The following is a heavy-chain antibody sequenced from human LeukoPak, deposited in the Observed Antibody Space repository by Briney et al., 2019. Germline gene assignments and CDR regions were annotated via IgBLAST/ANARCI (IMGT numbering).Heavy chain of an antibody. D-gene: IGHD2-15*01. V-gene: IGHV3-66*01. Sequence: GGSLRLSCAASGFTVSSNYMSWVRQAPGKGLEWVSVIYSGGSTCYADSVKGRFTISRDNSKNTLYLQMNSLRAEDTAVYYCARDGRGYCSGGSCYSYYGMDVWGQGTTVTVSS. J-gene: IGHJ6*02. CDR1: GFTVSSNY. CDR2: IYSGGST. CDR3: ARDGRGYCSGGSCYSYYGMDV.